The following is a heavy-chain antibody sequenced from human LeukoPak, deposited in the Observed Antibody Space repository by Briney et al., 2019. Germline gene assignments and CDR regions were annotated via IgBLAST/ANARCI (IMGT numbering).Heavy chain of an antibody. CDR1: GFTFSSYW. J-gene: IGHJ6*03. Sequence: GGSLRLSCAASGFTFSSYWMHGVRHAPGKGGVWVSRISSDGRNTKYADSVKGRFTISRENDKNTVYLQMNSLRAEDTAVYYCARDSPGGYYYYYIDVWGKGTTVTVSS. CDR2: ISSDGRNT. D-gene: IGHD1-26*01. CDR3: ARDSPGGYYYYYIDV. V-gene: IGHV3-74*01.